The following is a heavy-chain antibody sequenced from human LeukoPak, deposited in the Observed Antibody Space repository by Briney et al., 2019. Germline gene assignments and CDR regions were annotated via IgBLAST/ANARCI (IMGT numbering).Heavy chain of an antibody. CDR2: IYYSGST. Sequence: PSETLSLTCTVSGGSISSYYWSWIRQPAGKGLEWIGRIYYSGSTNYNPSLKSRVTMSVDTSKNQFSLKLTSVTAADTAVYYCARALYCSSTSCFYFDYWGEGTLVTVSS. CDR3: ARALYCSSTSCFYFDY. CDR1: GGSISSYY. D-gene: IGHD2-2*01. J-gene: IGHJ4*02. V-gene: IGHV4-4*07.